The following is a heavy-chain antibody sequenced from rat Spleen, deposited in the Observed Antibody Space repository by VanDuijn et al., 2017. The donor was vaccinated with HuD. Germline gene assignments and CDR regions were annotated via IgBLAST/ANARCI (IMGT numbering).Heavy chain of an antibody. Sequence: EVKLVESGGGLVQPGRSLKLSCAASGFNYKDYWMGWVRQAPGKGLEWIGEINKDGSTINYTPSLKDKFFISRDNAQSTLYLQMSKLGSEDTAIYYCVREELGVRDWGQGVMVTVSP. D-gene: IGHD5-1*01. V-gene: IGHV4-2*01. J-gene: IGHJ2*01. CDR2: INKDGSTI. CDR3: VREELGVRD. CDR1: GFNYKDYW.